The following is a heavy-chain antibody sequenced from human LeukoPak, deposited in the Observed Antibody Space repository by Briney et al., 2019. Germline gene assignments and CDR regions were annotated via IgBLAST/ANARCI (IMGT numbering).Heavy chain of an antibody. CDR1: GGSISSSSYY. J-gene: IGHJ4*02. CDR2: IYYSGST. CDR3: ARLGIVFGSDIDY. Sequence: SETLSLTCTVSGGSISSSSYYWGWIRQPPGKGLEWIGSIYYSGSTYCNPSLKSRVTISVDTSKNQFSLKLSSVTAADTAVYYCARLGIVFGSDIDYWGQGTLVTVSS. D-gene: IGHD2-2*03. V-gene: IGHV4-39*07.